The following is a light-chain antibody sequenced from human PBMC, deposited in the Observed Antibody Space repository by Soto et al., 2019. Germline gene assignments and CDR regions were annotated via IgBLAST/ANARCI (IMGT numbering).Light chain of an antibody. J-gene: IGKJ1*01. Sequence: DIQMTQSPSSLSASVGDRVTITCRASQSISSYLNWYQQKPGKAPKLLIYAASSLQSGVPSRFSGSGSGTAFPLTSSSLQPEDFATYYCQQSYSTPRTFGQGTKVEIK. CDR2: AAS. V-gene: IGKV1-39*01. CDR1: QSISSY. CDR3: QQSYSTPRT.